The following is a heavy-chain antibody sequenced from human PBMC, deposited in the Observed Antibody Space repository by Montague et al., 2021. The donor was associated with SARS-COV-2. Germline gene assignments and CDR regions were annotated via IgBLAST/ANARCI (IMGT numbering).Heavy chain of an antibody. J-gene: IGHJ5*02. CDR2: IYHSGST. CDR1: GYSISSGYY. V-gene: IGHV4-38-2*02. D-gene: IGHD2-15*01. Sequence: SETLSLTCTVSGYSISSGYYWGWIRQPPGKGLEWIGSIYHSGSTYYNPSLKSRVTILVDTSKNQFSLKLSSVTAADTAVYYCARERRYCSGGSCYSGWFDPWGQGTLVTVSS. CDR3: ARERRYCSGGSCYSGWFDP.